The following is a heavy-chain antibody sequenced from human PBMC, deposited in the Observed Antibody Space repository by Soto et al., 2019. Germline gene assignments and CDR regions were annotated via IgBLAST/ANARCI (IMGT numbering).Heavy chain of an antibody. Sequence: QLQLQESGPGLVKPSETLSLTCTVSGGSISSSSYYWGWIRQPPGKGLEWIGSIYYSGSTYYNPSLKGRVTISVDTSKNQFSLKLSSVTAADTAVYYCARQVLAYDFWSGNPNWFDPWGQGTLVTVSS. CDR2: IYYSGST. V-gene: IGHV4-39*01. D-gene: IGHD3-3*01. J-gene: IGHJ5*02. CDR1: GGSISSSSYY. CDR3: ARQVLAYDFWSGNPNWFDP.